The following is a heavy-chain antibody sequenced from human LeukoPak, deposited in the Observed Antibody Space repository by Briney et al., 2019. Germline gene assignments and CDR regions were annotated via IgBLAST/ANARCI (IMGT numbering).Heavy chain of an antibody. J-gene: IGHJ6*03. Sequence: PGASVKVSCTASGYTFTSYYMHWVRQAPGQGLEWMGIINPSGGSTSYAQKFQGRVTMTRDMSTSTVYMELSSLRSEDTAVYYCARDTSHLYYYYYYYMDVWGKGTTVTVSS. D-gene: IGHD2-2*01. CDR3: ARDTSHLYYYYYYYMDV. CDR2: INPSGGST. V-gene: IGHV1-46*01. CDR1: GYTFTSYY.